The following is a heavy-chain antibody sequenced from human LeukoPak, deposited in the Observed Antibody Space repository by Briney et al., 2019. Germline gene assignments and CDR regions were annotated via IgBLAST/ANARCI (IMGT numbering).Heavy chain of an antibody. CDR3: ARDMTTVTTCFRQQ. CDR2: FSSSSDYI. J-gene: IGHJ1*01. V-gene: IGHV3-21*01. D-gene: IGHD4-17*01. CDR1: GFTFSSYS. Sequence: GGSLRLSCAASGFTFSSYSMNWVRRAPGKGLEGVSSFSSSSDYIYYADSVKGRFTISRDNAKNSLSLQVHSLSVEDTCVYYCARDMTTVTTCFRQQWGQGTLVSVST.